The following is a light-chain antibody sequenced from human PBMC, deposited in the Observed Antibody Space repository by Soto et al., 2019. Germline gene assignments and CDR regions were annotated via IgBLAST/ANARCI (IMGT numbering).Light chain of an antibody. CDR1: QSVGNN. J-gene: IGKJ4*01. Sequence: EIVLTQSPATLSLSPGERATLSCRASQSVGNNLAWYQHKPGQAPGLLIYEASTRATGIPARFSGSGSGTDFTHTISSLGPEDFAVYYCQQHANWPLTFGGGTKVEIK. V-gene: IGKV3-11*01. CDR3: QQHANWPLT. CDR2: EAS.